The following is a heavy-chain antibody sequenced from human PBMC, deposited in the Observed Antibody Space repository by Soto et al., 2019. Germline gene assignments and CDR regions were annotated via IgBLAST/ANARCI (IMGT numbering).Heavy chain of an antibody. CDR2: ISPHNFNT. J-gene: IGHJ4*02. D-gene: IGHD3-9*01. CDR3: ARDEGGYDISTGYYKAHHFDY. CDR1: GYTFTHFY. V-gene: IGHV1-18*01. Sequence: QVQLEQSGAEVKKPGDSVKVSCKASGYTFTHFYITWVRQAPGQGLEWMGAISPHNFNTNYAQKFRGRVTLTTDKSTTTAYMDLRSLTSDDTAVYYCARDEGGYDISTGYYKAHHFDYWGQGVTVTVSS.